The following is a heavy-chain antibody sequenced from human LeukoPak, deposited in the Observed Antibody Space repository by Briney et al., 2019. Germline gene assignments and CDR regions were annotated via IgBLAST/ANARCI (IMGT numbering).Heavy chain of an antibody. Sequence: TSETLSLTCTVTGGPNTSDYWSWIRQPAGKGLEWIGRIFTGGSASYSPSLKSRVTMSLDTSKNQFSLKLSSVTAADTAVYFCSRGGANDLWGQGTLVTVSS. CDR1: GGPNTSDY. CDR3: SRGGANDL. CDR2: IFTGGSA. V-gene: IGHV4-4*07. D-gene: IGHD4/OR15-4a*01. J-gene: IGHJ5*02.